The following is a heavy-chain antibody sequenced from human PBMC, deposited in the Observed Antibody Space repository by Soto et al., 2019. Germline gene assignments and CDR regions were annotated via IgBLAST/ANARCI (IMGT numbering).Heavy chain of an antibody. D-gene: IGHD6-13*01. Sequence: GASVKVSCKASGGTFSSYAISWVRQAPGQGLEWMGGIIPLFGTTNLAQKFQDRVTITADESTSTAYMEVSSLRSEDTAIYYCARGPPEYSSTWRYYFDRWGQGTLVTVSS. V-gene: IGHV1-69*13. CDR1: GGTFSSYA. J-gene: IGHJ4*01. CDR2: IIPLFGTT. CDR3: ARGPPEYSSTWRYYFDR.